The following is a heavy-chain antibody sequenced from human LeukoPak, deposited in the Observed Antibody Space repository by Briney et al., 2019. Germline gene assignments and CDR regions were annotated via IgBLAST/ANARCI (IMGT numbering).Heavy chain of an antibody. CDR1: GSSFSSYT. CDR2: IIPIHNMI. J-gene: IGHJ4*02. Sequence: ASVKVSCKVPGSSFSSYTISWVRQAPRQGLEWMGRIIPIHNMINYAQNFQDRVTITADKSTSTAYMELSSLRSEDTAIYYCARGAVAGLEGVDYWGQGTLVTVSS. D-gene: IGHD6-19*01. CDR3: ARGAVAGLEGVDY. V-gene: IGHV1-69*02.